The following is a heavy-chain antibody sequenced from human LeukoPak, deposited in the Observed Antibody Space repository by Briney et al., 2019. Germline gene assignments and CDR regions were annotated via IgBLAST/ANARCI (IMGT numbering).Heavy chain of an antibody. CDR1: GYTLTELS. V-gene: IGHV1-69*06. J-gene: IGHJ4*02. D-gene: IGHD2-2*02. CDR3: AIQGGGPGYCSSTSCYSDY. CDR2: IIPIFGTA. Sequence: ASVKVSCKVSGYTLTELSMHWVRQAPGQGLVWMGGIIPIFGTANYAQKFQGRVTITADKSTSTAYMELSSLRSEDTAVYYCAIQGGGPGYCSSTSCYSDYWGQGTLVTVSS.